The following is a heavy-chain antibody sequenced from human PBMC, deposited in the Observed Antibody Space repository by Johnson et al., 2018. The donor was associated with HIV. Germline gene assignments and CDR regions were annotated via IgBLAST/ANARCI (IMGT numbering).Heavy chain of an antibody. CDR3: AKGSGGEADAFDI. D-gene: IGHD3-16*01. CDR2: IYSGGST. V-gene: IGHV3-20*04. Sequence: VQLVESGGGVVRPGGSLRLSCAAPGFTFDDYGMSWVRQAPGKGLEWVSVIYSGGSTYYADSVKGRFSISRDNSKNSLYLQMNSLTAEDTALYYCAKGSGGEADAFDIWGQGTMVTVSS. J-gene: IGHJ3*02. CDR1: GFTFDDYG.